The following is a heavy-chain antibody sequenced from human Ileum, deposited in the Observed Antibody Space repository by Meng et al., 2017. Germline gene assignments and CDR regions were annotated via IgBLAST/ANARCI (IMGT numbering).Heavy chain of an antibody. V-gene: IGHV4-4*02. J-gene: IGHJ4*02. CDR3: ARIDYGGNGIEMYYFDY. CDR2: IKQSGST. Sequence: VAWHEAGQGRAEPSGPLSPPCAVSGGSISSSYWWTRVRQSEGKGLKWIREIKQSGSTNYNPSLKSRVTISVDKSKNQFSLNLRSETAADTAVYYCARIDYGGNGIEMYYFDYWGQGTLVTVSS. D-gene: IGHD4-23*01. CDR1: GGSISSSYW.